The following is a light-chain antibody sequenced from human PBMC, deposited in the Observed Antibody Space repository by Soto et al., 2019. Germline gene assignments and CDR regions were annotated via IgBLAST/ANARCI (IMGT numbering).Light chain of an antibody. V-gene: IGKV1-39*01. Sequence: EIQMTQSPSSTSASVGDRVTISCRASQTISSYLIWYKQKPGKAPQLLIYGASTLQSGVSSRFRGSGFGTDFTLTITNLQPEDFATYYCQQSYGPPRTFGQGTNIDIK. J-gene: IGKJ2*02. CDR3: QQSYGPPRT. CDR2: GAS. CDR1: QTISSY.